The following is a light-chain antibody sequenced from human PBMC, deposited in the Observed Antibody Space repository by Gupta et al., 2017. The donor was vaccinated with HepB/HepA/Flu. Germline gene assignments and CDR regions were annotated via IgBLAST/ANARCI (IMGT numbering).Light chain of an antibody. Sequence: EIVLTQSPATLSLSPGERATLSCRASQSVSSSLAWYQQQPGQAPRLLIYDISNRATGIPARFSGSGSGTDFTLIISGLEPEDFAVYYCQQYSNWPSLTFGGGTKVEIK. J-gene: IGKJ4*01. V-gene: IGKV3-11*01. CDR2: DIS. CDR1: QSVSSS. CDR3: QQYSNWPSLT.